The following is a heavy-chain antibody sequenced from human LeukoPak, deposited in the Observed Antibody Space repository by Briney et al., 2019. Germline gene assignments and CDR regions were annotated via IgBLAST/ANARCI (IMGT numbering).Heavy chain of an antibody. CDR3: ARGFYGSGGYYPYYFDY. J-gene: IGHJ4*02. CDR1: GFTFSTYS. V-gene: IGHV3-48*02. Sequence: GRSLRLSCTASGFTFSTYSMNWVRQAPGRGLEWVSYISGSSSSSDGGAIEYADSVKGRFTISRDNDKNSLYLQMNSLRDEDTALYYCARGFYGSGGYYPYYFDYWGQGTLVTVS. D-gene: IGHD3-10*01. CDR2: ISGSSSSSDGGAI.